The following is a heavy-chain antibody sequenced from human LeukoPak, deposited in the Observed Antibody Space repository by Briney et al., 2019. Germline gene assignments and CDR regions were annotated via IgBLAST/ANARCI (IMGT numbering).Heavy chain of an antibody. V-gene: IGHV4-59*01. J-gene: IGHJ5*02. CDR3: ARGGEYYDSWSGYYPFDP. CDR2: IYYSGST. Sequence: SETLSLTCTVSGGSISSYYWSWIRQPPGKGLEWIGYIYYSGSTNYNPSLKSRVTISVDTSKNQFSLKLSSVTAADTAVYYCARGGEYYDSWSGYYPFDPWGQGTLVTVSS. D-gene: IGHD3-3*01. CDR1: GGSISSYY.